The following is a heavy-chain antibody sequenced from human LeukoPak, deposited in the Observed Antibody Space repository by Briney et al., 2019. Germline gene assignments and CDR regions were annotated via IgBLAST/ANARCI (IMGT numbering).Heavy chain of an antibody. CDR1: GYSFTSYW. J-gene: IGHJ5*02. Sequence: GESLKISCKGFGYSFTSYWIGWVRQMPGKGLEWMGIIYPGDSDTRYSPSFQGQVTISADKSISTAYLQWSSLKASDTAMYYCARVYSSSWYVLGWFDPWGQGTLATVSS. D-gene: IGHD6-13*01. CDR3: ARVYSSSWYVLGWFDP. CDR2: IYPGDSDT. V-gene: IGHV5-51*01.